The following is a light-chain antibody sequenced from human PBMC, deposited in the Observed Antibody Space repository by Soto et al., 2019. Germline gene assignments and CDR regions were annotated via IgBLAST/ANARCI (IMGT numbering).Light chain of an antibody. Sequence: EIVLTQSPGTLSLSPGERATLSCRASQSVSSSYLAWYQQKPDQAPRLLIYGASSRATGIPDRFSGSGSGTDFTLTISRLEPEDFAVYYCHQYGSSWTFGQGTKVEIK. CDR1: QSVSSSY. J-gene: IGKJ1*01. CDR2: GAS. V-gene: IGKV3-20*01. CDR3: HQYGSSWT.